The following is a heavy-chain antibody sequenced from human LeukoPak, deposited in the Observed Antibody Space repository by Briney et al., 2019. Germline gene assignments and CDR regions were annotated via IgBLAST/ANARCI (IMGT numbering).Heavy chain of an antibody. V-gene: IGHV4-39*01. CDR3: ARKVGDIRNYYQYYMDV. CDR1: GGSISSSSYY. Sequence: SETLSLTCTVSGGSISSSSYYWGWIRQPPGKGLEWIGSIYYSGSTYYNPSLKSRVTISVDTSKNQFSLKLTSVTAADTAVYYCARKVGDIRNYYQYYMDVWGKGTTVTVSS. D-gene: IGHD3-10*01. CDR2: IYYSGST. J-gene: IGHJ6*03.